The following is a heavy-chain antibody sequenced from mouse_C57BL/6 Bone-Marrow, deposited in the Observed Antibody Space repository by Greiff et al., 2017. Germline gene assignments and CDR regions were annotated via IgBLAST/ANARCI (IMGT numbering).Heavy chain of an antibody. V-gene: IGHV14-4*01. CDR2: IDPENGDT. Sequence: EVQLQQSGAELVRPGASVKLSCTASGFNIKDDYMHWVKQRPEQGLEWIGWIDPENGDTEYASKFQGKATITADTSSNTAYLQLSSLTSEDTAVYYCTTGLRLRPLYAMDYWGQGTSVTVSS. CDR3: TTGLRLRPLYAMDY. D-gene: IGHD3-2*02. CDR1: GFNIKDDY. J-gene: IGHJ4*01.